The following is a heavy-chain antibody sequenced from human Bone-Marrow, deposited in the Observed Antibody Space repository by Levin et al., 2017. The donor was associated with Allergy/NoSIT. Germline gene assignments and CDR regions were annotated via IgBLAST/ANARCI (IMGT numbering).Heavy chain of an antibody. Sequence: GGSLRLSCAASGFSFSDAYMSWIRQAPGKGLEWLSYMSTTGNFIYYADSLKGRFTISRDNTKKTLYLQMNSLRADDTAVYFCARDFRWLEYWGQGVLVTVSS. CDR1: GFSFSDAY. J-gene: IGHJ4*02. CDR2: MSTTGNFI. V-gene: IGHV3-11*01. D-gene: IGHD6-19*01. CDR3: ARDFRWLEY.